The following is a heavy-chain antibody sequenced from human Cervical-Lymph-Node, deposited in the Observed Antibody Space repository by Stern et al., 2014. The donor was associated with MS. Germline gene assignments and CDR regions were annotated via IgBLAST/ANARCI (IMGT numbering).Heavy chain of an antibody. V-gene: IGHV3-33*01. D-gene: IGHD4-23*01. CDR3: AGEGGNTAEYFQH. Sequence: VQLVESGGGVVQPGRSLRLSCAASGFTFSSSGMHWVRQAPGKGLEWLAIIWYDGSNRYYADSVKGRFTISRDNSKNMLYLQMDSLRVEDTAVYYCAGEGGNTAEYFQHWGQGTLVTVSS. CDR2: IWYDGSNR. J-gene: IGHJ1*01. CDR1: GFTFSSSG.